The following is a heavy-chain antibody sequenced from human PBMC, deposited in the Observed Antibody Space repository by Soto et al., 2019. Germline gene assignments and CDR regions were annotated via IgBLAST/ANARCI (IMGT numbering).Heavy chain of an antibody. CDR3: ARGRDFWSGSQGGGMDV. V-gene: IGHV4-31*03. CDR1: GGSISSGGYY. Sequence: SETLSLTCTVSGGSISSGGYYWSWIRQHPGKGLEWIGYIYYSGSTYYNPSLKSRVTISVDTSKNQFSLKLSSVTAADTAVYYCARGRDFWSGSQGGGMDVWGQGTTITVSS. J-gene: IGHJ6*02. D-gene: IGHD3-3*01. CDR2: IYYSGST.